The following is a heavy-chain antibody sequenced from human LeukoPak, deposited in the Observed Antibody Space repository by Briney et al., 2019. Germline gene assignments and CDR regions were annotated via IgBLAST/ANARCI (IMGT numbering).Heavy chain of an antibody. CDR3: ARHTLAGYYKRGNWFDP. CDR1: GGSFSGYY. CDR2: INHSGST. J-gene: IGHJ5*02. D-gene: IGHD3-9*01. V-gene: IGHV4-34*01. Sequence: SETLSLTCAVYGGSFSGYYWSWIRQPPGKGLEWIGEINHSGSTNYNPSLESRVTISVDTSKNQFSLKLSSVTAADTAVYYCARHTLAGYYKRGNWFDPWGQGTLVTVSS.